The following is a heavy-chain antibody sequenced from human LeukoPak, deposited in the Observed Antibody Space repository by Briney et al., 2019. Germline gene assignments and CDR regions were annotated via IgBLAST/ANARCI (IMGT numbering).Heavy chain of an antibody. CDR1: GFKLDDYD. Sequence: GGSLRLSCTASGFKLDDYDMSWVRQVPGKGLEWVSGITWNGDKTGYADSVRGRFAISRDNTKKSLYLQMSSLRAEDTALYYCARDPFCSSSTACYFEDWFDPWGPGTLVTVSS. CDR3: ARDPFCSSSTACYFEDWFDP. J-gene: IGHJ5*02. V-gene: IGHV3-20*04. CDR2: ITWNGDKT. D-gene: IGHD2-2*01.